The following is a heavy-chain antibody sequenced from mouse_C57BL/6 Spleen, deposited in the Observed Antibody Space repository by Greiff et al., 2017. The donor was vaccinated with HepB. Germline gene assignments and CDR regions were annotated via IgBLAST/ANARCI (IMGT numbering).Heavy chain of an antibody. CDR2: ISYDGSN. CDR1: GYSITSGYY. D-gene: IGHD1-1*01. Sequence: ESGPGLVKPSQSLSLTCSVTGYSITSGYYWNWIRQFPGNKLEWMGYISYDGSNNYNQSLKNRISITRDTSKNQFFLKLNSVTTEDTATYYCARETDYDWYFDVWGTGTTVTVSS. V-gene: IGHV3-6*01. CDR3: ARETDYDWYFDV. J-gene: IGHJ1*03.